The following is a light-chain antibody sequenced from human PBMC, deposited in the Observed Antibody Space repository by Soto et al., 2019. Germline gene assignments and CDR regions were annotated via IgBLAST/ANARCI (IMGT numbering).Light chain of an antibody. V-gene: IGKV1-5*03. CDR3: QEYYTYPWT. CDR1: QSISSW. CDR2: EAS. Sequence: DIQMTQSPSTLSASLGDRVTITCRASQSISSWLAWYQQKPGKGTNLLIYEASSLESGVPSRFSGSGSGTEFTLTISSLQPDDFATYYCQEYYTYPWTFGQGTKLEIK. J-gene: IGKJ2*02.